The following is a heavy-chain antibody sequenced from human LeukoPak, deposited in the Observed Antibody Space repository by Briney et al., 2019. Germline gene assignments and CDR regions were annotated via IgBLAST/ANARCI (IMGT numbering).Heavy chain of an antibody. CDR1: GFTFNSYW. CDR3: GNYQGGYDR. Sequence: PGGSLRLSCAASGFTFNSYWMSWVRQAPGKGLEWVANIYQDGTEKYYADSVKGRFTISGDNAKNSLYLQMNSLRAEDTAVYYCGNYQGGYDRWGQGNMVTVSS. CDR2: IYQDGTEK. V-gene: IGHV3-7*03. D-gene: IGHD5-12*01. J-gene: IGHJ4*02.